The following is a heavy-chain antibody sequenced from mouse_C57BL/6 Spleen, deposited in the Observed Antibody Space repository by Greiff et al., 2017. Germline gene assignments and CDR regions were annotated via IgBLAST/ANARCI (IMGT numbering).Heavy chain of an antibody. J-gene: IGHJ2*01. D-gene: IGHD4-1*01. V-gene: IGHV5-9*01. CDR3: ARYWEKGPFDY. Sequence: EVTLVESGGGLVKPGGSLKLSCAASGFTFSSYTMSWVRQTPEKRLEWVATISGGGGNTYYPDSVKGRFTISRDNAKNTLYLQMSSLRSEDTALYYCARYWEKGPFDYWGQGTTLTVSS. CDR1: GFTFSSYT. CDR2: ISGGGGNT.